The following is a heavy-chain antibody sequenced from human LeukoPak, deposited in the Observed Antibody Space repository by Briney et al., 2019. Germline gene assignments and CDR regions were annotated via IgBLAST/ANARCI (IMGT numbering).Heavy chain of an antibody. CDR1: GYTFTGYY. CDR2: INPNSGGT. Sequence: GASVKVSCKASGYTFTGYYMHWVRQAPGQGLEWMGWINPNSGGTNYAQKFQGRVTMTRDTSISTAYMELSRLRSDDTAVYYCARGSCSGGSCYHNWFDPWGQGTLVTVSS. J-gene: IGHJ5*02. D-gene: IGHD2-15*01. V-gene: IGHV1-2*02. CDR3: ARGSCSGGSCYHNWFDP.